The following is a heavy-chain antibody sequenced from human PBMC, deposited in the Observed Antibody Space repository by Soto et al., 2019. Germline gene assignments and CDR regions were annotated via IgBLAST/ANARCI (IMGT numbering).Heavy chain of an antibody. J-gene: IGHJ6*02. CDR3: ARVIVGATRPYYYGMDV. CDR2: IIPIFGTA. Sequence: SVKVSCKASGGTFSSYAISWVRQAPGQGLEWMGGIIPIFGTANYAQKFQGRVTITADESTSTAYMELSSLRSEDTAVYYCARVIVGATRPYYYGMDVWGQGTTVTVSS. D-gene: IGHD1-26*01. CDR1: GGTFSSYA. V-gene: IGHV1-69*13.